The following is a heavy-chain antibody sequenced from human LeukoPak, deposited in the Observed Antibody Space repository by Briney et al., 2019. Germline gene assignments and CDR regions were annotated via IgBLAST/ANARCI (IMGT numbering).Heavy chain of an antibody. CDR1: GFTFSSYG. J-gene: IGHJ4*02. V-gene: IGHV3-30*18. Sequence: PGGTLRLSCAASGFTFSSYGMHWVRQAPGKGLEWVAVISYDGSNKYYADSVKGRFTISRDNSKNTLYLQMNSLRAEDTAVYYCAKDLRYYYDSSGTEADYWGQGTLVTVSS. CDR3: AKDLRYYYDSSGTEADY. D-gene: IGHD3-22*01. CDR2: ISYDGSNK.